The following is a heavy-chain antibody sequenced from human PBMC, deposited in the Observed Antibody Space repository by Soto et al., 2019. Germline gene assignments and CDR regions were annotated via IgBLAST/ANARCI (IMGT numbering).Heavy chain of an antibody. V-gene: IGHV1-18*04. Sequence: ASVKVSCKASSSTFTSYGISWVRQAPGQGLEWMGWISAYNGNTNYAQKLQGRVTMTTDTSTSTAYMELRSLRSDDTAVYYCARFVAAAGRGGWFDPWGQGTLVTVSS. CDR2: ISAYNGNT. CDR3: ARFVAAAGRGGWFDP. CDR1: SSTFTSYG. D-gene: IGHD6-13*01. J-gene: IGHJ5*02.